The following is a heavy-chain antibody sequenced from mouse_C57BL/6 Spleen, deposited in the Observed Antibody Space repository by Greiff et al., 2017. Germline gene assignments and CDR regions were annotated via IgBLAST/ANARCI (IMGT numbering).Heavy chain of an antibody. V-gene: IGHV1-69*01. CDR2: IDPSDSYT. CDR1: GYTFTSYW. CDR3: ARPGVVANWYFDV. Sequence: QVQLKQSGAELVMPGASVKLSCKASGYTFTSYWMHWVKQRPGQGLEWIGEIDPSDSYTNYNQKFKGKSTLTVDKSSSTAYMQRSSLTSEDSAVYYCARPGVVANWYFDVWGTGTTVTVSS. J-gene: IGHJ1*03. D-gene: IGHD1-1*01.